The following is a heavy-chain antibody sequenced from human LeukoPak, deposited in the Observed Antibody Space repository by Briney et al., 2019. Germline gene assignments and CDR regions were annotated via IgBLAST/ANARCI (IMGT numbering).Heavy chain of an antibody. J-gene: IGHJ4*02. D-gene: IGHD2-2*02. CDR2: ISGSGGST. Sequence: GGSLRLSCAASGFTFSSYGMHWVRQAPGKGLEWVSAISGSGGSTYYADSVKGRFTISRDNSKNTLYLQMNSLRAEDTAVYYCAKDPVNYCSSTSCYTYWGQGTLVTVSS. CDR1: GFTFSSYG. V-gene: IGHV3-23*01. CDR3: AKDPVNYCSSTSCYTY.